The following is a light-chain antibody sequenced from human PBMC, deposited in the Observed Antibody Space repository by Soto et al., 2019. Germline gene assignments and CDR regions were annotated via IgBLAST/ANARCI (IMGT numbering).Light chain of an antibody. CDR1: SSDIGGYNY. J-gene: IGLJ2*01. CDR2: DVT. CDR3: SSYTSSITVI. Sequence: QSALTQPASVSGSPGQSITISCTGTSSDIGGYNYVSWYQQHPGKAPKVMIYDVTNRPSGVSNRFSGSKSGNTASLTISGLTAEDEADYYCSSYTSSITVIFGGGTKLTVL. V-gene: IGLV2-14*03.